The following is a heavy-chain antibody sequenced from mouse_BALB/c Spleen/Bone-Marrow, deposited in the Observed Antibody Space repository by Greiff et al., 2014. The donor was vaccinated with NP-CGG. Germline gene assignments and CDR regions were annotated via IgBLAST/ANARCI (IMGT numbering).Heavy chain of an antibody. V-gene: IGHV2-9*02. J-gene: IGHJ4*01. CDR1: GFSLTSYG. CDR2: IWAGGST. Sequence: QVQLKESGPGLVAPSQSLSISCTVSGFSLTSYGVHWVRQPPGQGLEWLGAIWAGGSTNYNSALMSRLTISKDNSKGQVFLKMNSLQTDDTATYYCAREGRGYYGSSGAAMDYWGQGTKVTVSS. D-gene: IGHD1-1*01. CDR3: AREGRGYYGSSGAAMDY.